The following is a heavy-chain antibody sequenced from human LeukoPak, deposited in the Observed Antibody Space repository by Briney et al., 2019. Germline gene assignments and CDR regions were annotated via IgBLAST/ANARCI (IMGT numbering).Heavy chain of an antibody. J-gene: IGHJ4*02. CDR2: VYSSGNT. V-gene: IGHV4-59*01. CDR3: ARGGVLLGIDY. Sequence: PSETLSLTCTVSGGSISSYYWSWIRQPPGKGLEWIGYVYSSGNTNYSPSLKSRVIISVDTSKNQFSLKLSSVTAADTAVYYCARGGVLLGIDYWGQGTLVTVSS. CDR1: GGSISSYY. D-gene: IGHD2-8*02.